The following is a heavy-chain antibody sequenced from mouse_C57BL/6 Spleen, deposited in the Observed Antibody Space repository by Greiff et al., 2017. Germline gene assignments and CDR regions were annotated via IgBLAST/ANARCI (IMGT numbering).Heavy chain of an antibody. V-gene: IGHV5-12*01. CDR1: GFTFSDYY. CDR2: ISNGGGST. D-gene: IGHD4-1*01. Sequence: EVMLVESGGGLVQPGGSLKLSCAASGFTFSDYYMYWVRQTPEKRLEWVAYISNGGGSTYYPDTVKGRFTISRDNAKNTLYLQMSRLKSEDTAMYYCARLGLGYFDYWGQGTTLTVSS. J-gene: IGHJ2*01. CDR3: ARLGLGYFDY.